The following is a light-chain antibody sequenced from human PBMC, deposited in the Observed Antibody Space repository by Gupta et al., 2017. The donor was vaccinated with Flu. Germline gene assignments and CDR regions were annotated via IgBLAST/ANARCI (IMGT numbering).Light chain of an antibody. CDR3: LQQVSYPWT. CDR2: ATY. V-gene: IGKV1-17*01. CDR1: QGIRDY. Sequence: MTQSPSSLSASVGDTVTITCRAGQGIRDYLGWYQQKPGRAPKLLISATYNLQSGVPSRFSGSAAGTEFTLTISSLQAEDFATYYCLQQVSYPWTFGQGTKVDIK. J-gene: IGKJ1*01.